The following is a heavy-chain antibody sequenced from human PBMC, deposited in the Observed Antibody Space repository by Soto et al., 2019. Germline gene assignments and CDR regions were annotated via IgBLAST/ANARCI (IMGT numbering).Heavy chain of an antibody. CDR1: GYSFTSYW. D-gene: IGHD3-3*01. J-gene: IGHJ4*02. CDR2: IDPSDSYT. V-gene: IGHV5-10-1*01. CDR3: ARLGCRFLSSADRIYLFSS. Sequence: PGESLKISCKGSGYSFTSYWISWVRQMPGKGLEWMGRIDPSDSYTNYSPSFQGHVTISADKSISTAYLQWSSLKASDTAMYYCARLGCRFLSSADRIYLFSSRAQRTLVTGSS.